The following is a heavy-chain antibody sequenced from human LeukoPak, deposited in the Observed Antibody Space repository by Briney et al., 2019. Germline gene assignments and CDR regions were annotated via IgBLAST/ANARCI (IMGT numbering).Heavy chain of an antibody. CDR3: AKDAIGQYRPYYFDC. CDR2: ISGSGEST. J-gene: IGHJ4*02. CDR1: GFTFSSFA. Sequence: GGSLRLSCAASGFTFSSFAMCWVRQAPGKGLEWVSSISGSGESTYYADYVKGRFTVSRDNSKSTLNLQLNSLRAEDTAVYYCAKDAIGQYRPYYFDCWGQGTLVTVSS. V-gene: IGHV3-23*01. D-gene: IGHD3-16*02.